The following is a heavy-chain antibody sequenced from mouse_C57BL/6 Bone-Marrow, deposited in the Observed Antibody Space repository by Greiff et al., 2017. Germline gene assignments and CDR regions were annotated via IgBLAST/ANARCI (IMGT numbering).Heavy chain of an antibody. Sequence: EVQLLESGGGLVKPGGSLKLSCAASGFTFSDYGMHWVRQAPEKGLEWVAYISSGSSTIYYADTVKGRFTISRDNAKNTLFLQMTSLTSEDTAMYYCARNYYGSFYAMDYWGQGTSVTGSS. CDR1: GFTFSDYG. J-gene: IGHJ4*01. CDR3: ARNYYGSFYAMDY. D-gene: IGHD1-1*01. V-gene: IGHV5-17*01. CDR2: ISSGSSTI.